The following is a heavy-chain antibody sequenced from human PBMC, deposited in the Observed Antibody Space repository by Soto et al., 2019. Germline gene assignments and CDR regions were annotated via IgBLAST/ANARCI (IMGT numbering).Heavy chain of an antibody. CDR3: AKRPLNWGWWYFDL. CDR2: ISDSGSFT. CDR1: GITFSNYA. V-gene: IGHV3-23*01. J-gene: IGHJ2*01. Sequence: EVQLLESGGGLVQPGGSLRLSCAASGITFSNYAMTWVRQAPGKGLEWVSVISDSGSFTFYADSVKGRFTTSRDNSGGTLYLQMTSLRAEDTAIYSCAKRPLNWGWWYFDLWGRGTLFTVSS. D-gene: IGHD7-27*01.